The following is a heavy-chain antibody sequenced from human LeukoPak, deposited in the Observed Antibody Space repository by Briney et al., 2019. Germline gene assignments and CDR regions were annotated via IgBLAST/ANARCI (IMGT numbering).Heavy chain of an antibody. J-gene: IGHJ6*02. D-gene: IGHD5-18*01. V-gene: IGHV3-53*01. Sequence: GGSLRLSCAASGFTVSSNYMSWVRQAPGKGLEWVSVIYSGGTTYYADSVKGRFTISRDNSKNTVYLQMNSLRAEDTAVYYCARDKRYSLYGMDVWGQGITVTVSS. CDR3: ARDKRYSLYGMDV. CDR2: IYSGGTT. CDR1: GFTVSSNY.